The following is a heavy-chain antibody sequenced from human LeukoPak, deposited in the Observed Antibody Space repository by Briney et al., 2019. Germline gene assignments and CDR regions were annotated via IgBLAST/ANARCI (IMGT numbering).Heavy chain of an antibody. V-gene: IGHV3-23*01. CDR1: GFTFSSYA. J-gene: IGHJ6*04. D-gene: IGHD5-18*01. CDR2: ISGSGGST. CDR3: AKDQAAMGNYYYYGMDV. Sequence: GGSLRLSCAASGFTFSSYAMSWVRQAPGKGLEWVSAISGSGGSTYYADSVKGWFTISRDNSKNTLYLQMNSLRAEDTAVYYCAKDQAAMGNYYYYGMDVWGKGTTVTVSS.